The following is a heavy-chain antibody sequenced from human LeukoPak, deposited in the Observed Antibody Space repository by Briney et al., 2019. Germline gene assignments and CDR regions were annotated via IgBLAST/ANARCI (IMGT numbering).Heavy chain of an antibody. CDR3: ATDRSVTMVVDY. CDR1: GYSISSGYF. J-gene: IGHJ4*02. Sequence: PSQTLSLTCTVSGYSISSGYFWVWIRQPPGKGLEWIGSIYHSGSPYYNPALKSRVTISVDTSKNQFSLKLTSVTTADTAVYYCATDRSVTMVVDYWGQGTLVTVSS. V-gene: IGHV4-38-2*02. CDR2: IYHSGSP. D-gene: IGHD3-10*01.